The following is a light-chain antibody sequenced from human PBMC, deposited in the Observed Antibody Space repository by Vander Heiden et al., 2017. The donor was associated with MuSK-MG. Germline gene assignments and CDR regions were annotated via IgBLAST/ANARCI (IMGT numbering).Light chain of an antibody. CDR3: QQDNNWPLYT. CDR2: GAS. V-gene: IGKV3-15*01. CDR1: QSVSSN. J-gene: IGKJ2*01. Sequence: DIVMTQSPATLSVSPGERATLSCRASQSVSSNLAWYQQKAGQAPRLLMYGASTRATGIPARFSGSGSGTEFTLTISSLQSEDFAVYYCQQDNNWPLYTFGQGTKLEIK.